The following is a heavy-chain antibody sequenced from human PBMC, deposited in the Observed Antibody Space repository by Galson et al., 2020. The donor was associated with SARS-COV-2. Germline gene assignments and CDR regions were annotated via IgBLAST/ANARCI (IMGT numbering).Heavy chain of an antibody. CDR2: INPNGGGT. J-gene: IGHJ4*02. CDR3: TREGFIATAANFDF. CDR1: GYTFTGYY. V-gene: IGHV1-2*02. D-gene: IGHD6-13*01. Sequence: ASVEVSCKASGYTFTGYYIHWVRQAPGQGLEWMGWINPNGGGTNTAQKFQGRVTMTRDTSIGTAYLELSSLISDDTAVYYCTREGFIATAANFDFWGQGTLVSVSS.